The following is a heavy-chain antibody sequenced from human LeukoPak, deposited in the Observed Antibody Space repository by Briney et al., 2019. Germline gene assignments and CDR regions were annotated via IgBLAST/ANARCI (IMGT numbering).Heavy chain of an antibody. D-gene: IGHD2-15*01. Sequence: ASVKVSCKTSGYTFTGYYMHWVRQAPGQGLEWMGWINPNSGGTNYAQKFQGRVTMTRDTSISTAYMELSRLRSDDTAVYYCASDGSGYYYYYMDVWGKGTTVTVSS. CDR1: GYTFTGYY. J-gene: IGHJ6*03. CDR2: INPNSGGT. V-gene: IGHV1-2*02. CDR3: ASDGSGYYYYYMDV.